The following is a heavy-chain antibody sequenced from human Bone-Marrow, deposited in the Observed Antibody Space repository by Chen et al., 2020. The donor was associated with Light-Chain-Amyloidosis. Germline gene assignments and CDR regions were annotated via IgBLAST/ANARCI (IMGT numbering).Heavy chain of an antibody. CDR2: IYYSGST. Sequence: QLQLQESGPGLVKPSETLSLTCTVPGGSISSSSYYWGWIRQPPGKGLEWIGSIYYSGSTYYNPSLKSRVTISVDTSKNQFSLKLSSVTAADTAVYYCARLGIAVADAYYFDYWGQGTLVTVSS. V-gene: IGHV4-39*01. J-gene: IGHJ4*02. D-gene: IGHD6-19*01. CDR3: ARLGIAVADAYYFDY. CDR1: GGSISSSSYY.